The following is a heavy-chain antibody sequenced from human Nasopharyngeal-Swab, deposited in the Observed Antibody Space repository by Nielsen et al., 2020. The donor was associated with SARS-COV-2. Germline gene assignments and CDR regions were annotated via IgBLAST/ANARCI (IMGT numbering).Heavy chain of an antibody. CDR3: ARAYYYDSSGPDAFDI. J-gene: IGHJ3*02. Sequence: WIRQPPGKGLEWVSAISGSGGSTYYADSVKGRFTISRDNSKNTLYLQMNSPRAEDTAVYYCARAYYYDSSGPDAFDIWGQGTMVTVSS. CDR2: ISGSGGST. D-gene: IGHD3-22*01. V-gene: IGHV3-23*01.